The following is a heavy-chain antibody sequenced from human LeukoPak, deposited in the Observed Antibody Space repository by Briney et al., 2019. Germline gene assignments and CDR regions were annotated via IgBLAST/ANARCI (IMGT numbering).Heavy chain of an antibody. CDR2: INPSRGGT. D-gene: IGHD3-22*01. CDR3: AREMDSSEAFDI. CDR1: GYTFTDYY. J-gene: IGHJ3*02. V-gene: IGHV1-2*02. Sequence: ASVKVSCKASGYTFTDYYMHWLRQAPGQGLEWMGWINPSRGGTNYAQKFQARVTMTRDTSIATTYMELNRLTSDDPAVYFCAREMDSSEAFDIWAQGTLVTVSS.